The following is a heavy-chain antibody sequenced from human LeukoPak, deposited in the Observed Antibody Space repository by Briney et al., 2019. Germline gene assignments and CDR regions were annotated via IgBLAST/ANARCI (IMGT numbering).Heavy chain of an antibody. CDR3: ARDSSSALRLTE. V-gene: IGHV3-30*04. D-gene: IGHD2-21*01. J-gene: IGHJ4*02. CDR2: ISYDGSNK. Sequence: GGSLRLSCAASGFTFSSYAMHWVRQAPGKGLEWVAVISYDGSNKYYADSVKGRFTISRDNSKNTLYLQMNSLRAEDTAVYYCARDSSSALRLTEWGQGTLVTVSS. CDR1: GFTFSSYA.